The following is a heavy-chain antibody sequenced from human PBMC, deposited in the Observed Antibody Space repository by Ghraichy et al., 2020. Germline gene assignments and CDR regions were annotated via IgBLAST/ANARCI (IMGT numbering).Heavy chain of an antibody. D-gene: IGHD5-18*01. V-gene: IGHV3-15*01. J-gene: IGHJ4*02. CDR1: GFTFSNAW. Sequence: SCAASGFTFSNAWMSWVRQAPGKGLEWVGRIISKTDGGTTDYAAPVEGRFTISRDDSKNTLYLQMNSLKTEDTAVYYCTTPFMVTSESFDYWGQGTLVTVSS. CDR3: TTPFMVTSESFDY. CDR2: IISKTDGGTT.